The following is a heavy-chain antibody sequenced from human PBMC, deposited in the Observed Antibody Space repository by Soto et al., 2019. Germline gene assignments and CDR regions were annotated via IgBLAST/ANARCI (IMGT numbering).Heavy chain of an antibody. Sequence: ASVKVSCKASGYTFTGYDMHWVRQAPGQGLEWMGWINPNSGGTNYAQKFQGWVTMTRDTSISTAYMELSRLRSDDTAVYYCARGYCRSTSGYPGMDVWGQGTTVTVSS. CDR2: INPNSGGT. V-gene: IGHV1-2*04. D-gene: IGHD2-2*01. CDR3: ARGYCRSTSGYPGMDV. CDR1: GYTFTGYD. J-gene: IGHJ6*02.